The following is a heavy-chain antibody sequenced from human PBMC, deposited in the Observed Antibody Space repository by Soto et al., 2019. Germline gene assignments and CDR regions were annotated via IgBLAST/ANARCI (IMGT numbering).Heavy chain of an antibody. V-gene: IGHV4-34*01. CDR2: INHSGST. CDR3: ARAHVMVVAGSTFDY. J-gene: IGHJ4*01. D-gene: IGHD6-19*01. CDR1: GGSFSGYY. Sequence: SETLSLTCAVYGGSFSGYYWSWSRQPPGKGLEWIGEINHSGSTNYNPSLKSRITISVDTSHNQFSLNLRSVTAADTAVYYCARAHVMVVAGSTFDYWGHGTLVTVSS.